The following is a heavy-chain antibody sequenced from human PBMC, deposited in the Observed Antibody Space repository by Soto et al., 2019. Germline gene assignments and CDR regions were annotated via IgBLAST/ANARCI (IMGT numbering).Heavy chain of an antibody. Sequence: SETLSLTCTVSGGSLSIGDYYWSWIRQPPGKGLEWIGYIYYSGSTYYNPSLKSRVTISVDTSKNQFSLKLSSVTAADTAVYYCARVSIFGVVIDAWGQGTLATVSS. CDR1: GGSLSIGDYY. J-gene: IGHJ5*02. CDR3: ARVSIFGVVIDA. CDR2: IYYSGST. V-gene: IGHV4-30-4*01. D-gene: IGHD3-3*01.